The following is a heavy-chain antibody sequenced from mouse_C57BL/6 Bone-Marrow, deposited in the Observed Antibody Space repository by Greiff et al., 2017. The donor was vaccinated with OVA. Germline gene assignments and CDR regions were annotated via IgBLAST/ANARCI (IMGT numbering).Heavy chain of an antibody. Sequence: QVQLQQPGAELVKPGASVKMSCKASGYTFTSYWITWVKQRPGQGLEWIGDIYPGSGSTNYNEKFKSKATLTVDTSSSTAYMQLSSLTSEDSAVYYCARSGGNSDAMDYWGQGTSVTVSS. CDR1: GYTFTSYW. V-gene: IGHV1-55*01. J-gene: IGHJ4*01. D-gene: IGHD2-1*01. CDR2: IYPGSGST. CDR3: ARSGGNSDAMDY.